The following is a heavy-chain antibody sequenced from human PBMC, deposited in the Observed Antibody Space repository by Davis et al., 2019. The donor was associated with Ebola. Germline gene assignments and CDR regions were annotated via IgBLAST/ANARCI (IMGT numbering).Heavy chain of an antibody. CDR3: AKESLSYCSGGSCYSGGWFDP. D-gene: IGHD2-15*01. V-gene: IGHV3-20*04. CDR1: GFTFDDYA. J-gene: IGHJ5*02. CDR2: INWNGGST. Sequence: GESLKISCAASGFTFDDYAMSWVRQVPGKGLEWVSGINWNGGSTGYADSVKGRFTISRDNAKNSLYLQMNSLRAEDTAVYYCAKESLSYCSGGSCYSGGWFDPWGQGTLVTVSS.